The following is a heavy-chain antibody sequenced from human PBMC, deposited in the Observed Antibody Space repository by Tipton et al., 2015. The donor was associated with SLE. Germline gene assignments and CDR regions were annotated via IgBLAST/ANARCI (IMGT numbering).Heavy chain of an antibody. CDR3: ARLGRRGGNWYFDL. D-gene: IGHD3-16*01. CDR1: GGSISSYF. J-gene: IGHJ2*01. V-gene: IGHV4-59*08. Sequence: GLVKPSETLSLTCNVSGGSISSYFWSWIRQPPGKGLEWIGYIYYSGSTYYNPSLKSRITISVDTSKNQFSLKLNSVTAADTAVYYCARLGRRGGNWYFDLWGRGTLVTVSS. CDR2: IYYSGST.